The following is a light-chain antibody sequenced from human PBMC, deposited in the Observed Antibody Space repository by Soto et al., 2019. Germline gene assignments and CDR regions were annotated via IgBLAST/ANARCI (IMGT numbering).Light chain of an antibody. J-gene: IGKJ1*01. V-gene: IGKV3-11*01. CDR1: QKISGY. Sequence: EIVMTQSPATVSVSPGERVTLSCRASQKISGYLAWYQQKPGQAPRLLIYDASNRATGIPARFGASGSGTDFTLTISSLEPEDFAFYYCQQRNNWPWTFGQGTKVDIK. CDR2: DAS. CDR3: QQRNNWPWT.